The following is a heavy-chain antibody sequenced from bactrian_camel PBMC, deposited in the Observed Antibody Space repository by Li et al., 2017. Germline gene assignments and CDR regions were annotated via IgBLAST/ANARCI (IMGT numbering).Heavy chain of an antibody. V-gene: IGHV3-2*01. CDR1: RLSFSSYY. CDR3: ASKVGMCGPNWSKLRFDS. Sequence: HVQLVESGGGSVQAGESLRLSCAASRLSFSSYYMSWVRQAPGKGLEWVSSIYSDGSITYYADSVKDRFTISQDSAGNMLTLQMTGLKPEDTALYYCASKVGMCGPNWSKLRFDSRGPGTQVTVS. J-gene: IGHJ4*01. D-gene: IGHD1*01. CDR2: IYSDGSIT.